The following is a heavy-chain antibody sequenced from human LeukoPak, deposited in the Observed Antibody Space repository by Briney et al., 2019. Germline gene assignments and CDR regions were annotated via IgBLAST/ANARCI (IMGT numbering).Heavy chain of an antibody. CDR1: GGSFSGYY. Sequence: SETLSLTCAVYGGSFSGYYWSWIRQPPGKGLEWIGEINHSGSTNYNPSLKSRVTISVDTSKNQFSLKLSSVTAADTAVYYCARGGNSYVDYWGQGTLVTVSS. J-gene: IGHJ4*02. CDR2: INHSGST. V-gene: IGHV4-34*01. D-gene: IGHD4-23*01. CDR3: ARGGNSYVDY.